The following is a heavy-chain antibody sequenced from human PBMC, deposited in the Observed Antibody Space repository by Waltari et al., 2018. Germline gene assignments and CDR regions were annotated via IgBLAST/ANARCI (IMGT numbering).Heavy chain of an antibody. Sequence: QVQLQQWGAGLLKPSENLSLTCAVYGGYFSGDYCSWIRQPPGKGLEWIGEINHSGSTNYNPSLKSRVTISVDTSKNQFSLKLSSVTAADTAVYYCARGGASIPGMDVWGQGTTVTVSS. CDR2: INHSGST. CDR3: ARGGASIPGMDV. V-gene: IGHV4-34*01. J-gene: IGHJ6*02. D-gene: IGHD6-6*01. CDR1: GGYFSGDY.